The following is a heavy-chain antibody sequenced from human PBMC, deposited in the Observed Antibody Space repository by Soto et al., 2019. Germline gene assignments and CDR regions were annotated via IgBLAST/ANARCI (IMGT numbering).Heavy chain of an antibody. J-gene: IGHJ3*01. CDR1: GLTISNYW. Sequence: EVQLVESGGGLVQPGGSLRLSCAASGLTISNYWMTWVRQAPGKGLEWVANIKQDGSDKYYVDSVKGRFTISRDNGKNSRYLQINSLRAEDTAVYYCASSPDYFGFGLEVWGQGTMVTVSS. V-gene: IGHV3-7*02. CDR3: ASSPDYFGFGLEV. D-gene: IGHD4-17*01. CDR2: IKQDGSDK.